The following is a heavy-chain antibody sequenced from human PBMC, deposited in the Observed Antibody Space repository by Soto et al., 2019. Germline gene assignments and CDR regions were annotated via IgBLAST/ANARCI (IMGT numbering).Heavy chain of an antibody. D-gene: IGHD5-12*01. V-gene: IGHV3-13*04. CDR1: GFTFSSYD. CDR3: ARGGGRVATPWFDP. CDR2: MGTAGDT. J-gene: IGHJ5*02. Sequence: EVQLVESGGGLVQSGGSLRLSCAASGFTFSSYDMHWVRQATGNGLEWVSAMGTAGDTYYPGSVKGRFTISRENAKNSLYLQMNSLRAGDTAVYYCARGGGRVATPWFDPWGQGTLVTVSS.